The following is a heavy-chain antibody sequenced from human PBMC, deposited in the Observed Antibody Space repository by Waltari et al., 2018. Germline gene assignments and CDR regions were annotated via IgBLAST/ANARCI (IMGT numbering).Heavy chain of an antibody. V-gene: IGHV3-23*01. CDR2: INNNGAIT. CDR3: AKRVTDGFYPFDY. D-gene: IGHD3-10*01. J-gene: IGHJ4*02. CDR1: GFTFSSCA. Sequence: EVRLLESGGGLVPPGGSLRLSCAASGFTFSSCAVSWVRQAPGKWLEWVSAINNNGAITYYADSVKGRFTISRDNSKNTLYLQMNSLRAEDTAVYYCAKRVTDGFYPFDYWGQGTLVTVSS.